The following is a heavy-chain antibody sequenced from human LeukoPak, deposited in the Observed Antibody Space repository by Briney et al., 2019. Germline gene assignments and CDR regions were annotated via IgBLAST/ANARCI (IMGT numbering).Heavy chain of an antibody. V-gene: IGHV1-8*01. Sequence: ASVKVSCKASGYTLTSYDINWVRQATGQGLEWMGWMSPNSGRTGYAQNFQGRITITRNTSISTAYLELSSLRSDDTAVYYCTRETSSRYFDYWGQGTLVTVSS. CDR3: TRETSSRYFDY. CDR1: GYTLTSYD. J-gene: IGHJ4*02. CDR2: MSPNSGRT.